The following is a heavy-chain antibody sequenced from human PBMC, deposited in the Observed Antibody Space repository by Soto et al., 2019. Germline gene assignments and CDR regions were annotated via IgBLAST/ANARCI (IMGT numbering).Heavy chain of an antibody. V-gene: IGHV1-24*01. D-gene: IGHD3-22*01. Sequence: ASVKVSCKVSECTLTELSMHWVRQAPGKGREWMGGFDPEDGETIYAQKFQGRVTMTEDTSTDTAYMELSSLRSEDTAVYYCAPRVHYYDDSGQRALFDSWGQGTMVTVSS. J-gene: IGHJ4*02. CDR2: FDPEDGET. CDR1: ECTLTELS. CDR3: APRVHYYDDSGQRALFDS.